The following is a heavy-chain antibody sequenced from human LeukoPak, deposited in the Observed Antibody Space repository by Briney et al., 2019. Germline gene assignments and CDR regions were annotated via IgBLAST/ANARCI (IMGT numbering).Heavy chain of an antibody. CDR3: AREGYYDSSGHFDY. J-gene: IGHJ4*02. D-gene: IGHD3-22*01. CDR1: GFTFSSYW. Sequence: GGSLRLSCAASGFTFSSYWMHWVRQAPGKGLEWVSVIYSGGSTYYADSVKGRFTISRDSSKNTLYLQMNSLRAEDTAVYYCAREGYYDSSGHFDYWGQGTLVTVSS. CDR2: IYSGGST. V-gene: IGHV3-53*01.